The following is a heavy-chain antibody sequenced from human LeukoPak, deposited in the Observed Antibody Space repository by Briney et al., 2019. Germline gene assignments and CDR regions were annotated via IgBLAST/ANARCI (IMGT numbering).Heavy chain of an antibody. CDR2: PDPENGEI. D-gene: IGHD1-26*01. CDR3: ATGGPWDLLRY. CDR1: GDTLTELS. Sequence: ASVKVSCKVSGDTLTELSTHWVRQAPGKGLEWMGGPDPENGEIIYAQKFQGRVTMTEDTSTDTAYMEVSSLRSEDTAVYYCATGGPWDLLRYWGQGTLVTVSS. V-gene: IGHV1-24*01. J-gene: IGHJ4*02.